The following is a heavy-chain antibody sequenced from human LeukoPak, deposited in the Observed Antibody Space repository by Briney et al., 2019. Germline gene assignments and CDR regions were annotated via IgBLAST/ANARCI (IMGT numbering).Heavy chain of an antibody. V-gene: IGHV1-69*06. J-gene: IGHJ4*02. Sequence: GASVKVSCKASGYTFTGYYMHWVRQAPGQGLEWMGGIIPIFGTANYAQKFQGRVTITADKSTSTAYMELSSLRSEDTAVYYCARKNDYYDSSGYYRGAFDIWGQGTLVTVSS. CDR3: ARKNDYYDSSGYYRGAFDI. D-gene: IGHD3-22*01. CDR2: IIPIFGTA. CDR1: GYTFTGYY.